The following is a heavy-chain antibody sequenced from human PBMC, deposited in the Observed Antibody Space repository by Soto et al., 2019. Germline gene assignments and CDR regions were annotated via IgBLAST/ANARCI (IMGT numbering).Heavy chain of an antibody. CDR2: IWYDGSNK. D-gene: IGHD3-22*01. J-gene: IGHJ4*02. CDR1: GFTFSSYG. V-gene: IGHV3-33*01. CDR3: ARDIARYYDSSGYYEY. Sequence: SLRLSCAASGFTFSSYGMHWVRQAPGKGLEWVAVIWYDGSNKYYADSVKGRFTISRDNSKNTLYLQMNSLRAEDTAVYYCARDIARYYDSSGYYEYWGQGTLVTVSS.